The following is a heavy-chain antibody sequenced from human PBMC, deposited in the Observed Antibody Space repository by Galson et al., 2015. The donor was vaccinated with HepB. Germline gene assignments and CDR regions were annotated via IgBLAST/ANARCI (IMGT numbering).Heavy chain of an antibody. CDR2: ISHDGNNK. J-gene: IGHJ4*02. V-gene: IGHV3-30*18. CDR1: GFTFSTYG. D-gene: IGHD5-12*01. CDR3: AKDTHQKRLPFSYYFDF. Sequence: SLRLSCAASGFTFSTYGMHWVRQAPGKGLEWVAVISHDGNNKFYKESARDRFTISRDNSKNTLYLQMNSQTPEDTAIYYCAKDTHQKRLPFSYYFDFLGQGTLVTVSS.